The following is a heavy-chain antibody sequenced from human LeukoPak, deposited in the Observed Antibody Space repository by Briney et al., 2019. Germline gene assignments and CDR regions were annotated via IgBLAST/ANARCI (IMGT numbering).Heavy chain of an antibody. CDR2: ISYDGSNK. V-gene: IGHV3-30-3*01. CDR1: GFTFSSYA. Sequence: PGRSLRLSCAASGFTFSSYAMHWVRQAPGKGLEWVAVISYDGSNKYYADSVKGRFTISRDNSKNTLYLQMNSLRAEDTAVYYCARGPRRRDGQREYYFDYWGQGTLVTVSS. D-gene: IGHD5-24*01. J-gene: IGHJ4*02. CDR3: ARGPRRRDGQREYYFDY.